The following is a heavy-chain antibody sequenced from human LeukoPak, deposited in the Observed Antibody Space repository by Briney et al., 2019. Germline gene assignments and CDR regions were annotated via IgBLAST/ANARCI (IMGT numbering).Heavy chain of an antibody. CDR3: ARKWGATTGVY. D-gene: IGHD1-26*01. J-gene: IGHJ4*02. CDR2: ISGSGGST. V-gene: IGHV3-23*01. CDR1: GFTFSSYA. Sequence: GGSLRLSCAASGFTFSSYAMSWVRQAPGKGLEWVSAISGSGGSTYYADSVKGRFTISRDNSKNTLYLQMNSLRAEDTAVYYCARKWGATTGVYLGQGTLVTVSS.